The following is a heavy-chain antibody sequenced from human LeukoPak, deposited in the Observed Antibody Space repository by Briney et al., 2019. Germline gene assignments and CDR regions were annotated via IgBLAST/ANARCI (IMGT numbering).Heavy chain of an antibody. V-gene: IGHV3-53*01. D-gene: IGHD5-18*01. J-gene: IGHJ4*02. CDR2: IYTVGNT. CDR3: ARGYSYGYFDY. CDR1: GFTVSSNY. Sequence: GGSLRLSCAASGFTVSSNYMSWVRQAPGRGLEWVSVIYTVGNTYYAESVKGRFTISRDNSKDTLYLQMNSLRAEDTAVYYCARGYSYGYFDYWGQGTLVTVSS.